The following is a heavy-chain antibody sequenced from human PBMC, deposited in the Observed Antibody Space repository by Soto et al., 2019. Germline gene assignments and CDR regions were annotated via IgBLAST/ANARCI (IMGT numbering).Heavy chain of an antibody. D-gene: IGHD6-13*01. CDR2: IYYRGST. CDR1: GGSISSGGYY. J-gene: IGHJ6*02. V-gene: IGHV4-61*08. CDR3: ARQQLLPYYYSLDV. Sequence: SETLSLTCTVSGGSISSGGYYWSWIRQHPGKGLEYIGYIYYRGSTNYNPSLKSRVTMSVDTSRNLFSLKVNSVTAADTAVYYCARQQLLPYYYSLDVWGQGTTVTVSS.